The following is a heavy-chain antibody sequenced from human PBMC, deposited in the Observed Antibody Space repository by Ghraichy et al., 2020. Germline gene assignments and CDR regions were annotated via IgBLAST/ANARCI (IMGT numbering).Heavy chain of an antibody. CDR3: VKGYSRSWLYLDY. D-gene: IGHD6-6*01. Sequence: GGSLRLSCSASGFPFSSYPMHWVRQAPGKGLEYVSAISSNGGSTYYADSVKGRFTISRDNSKNTLYLQLSSLRAEDTAVYYCVKGYSRSWLYLDYWGQGTLFTISS. CDR2: ISSNGGST. CDR1: GFPFSSYP. J-gene: IGHJ4*02. V-gene: IGHV3-64D*06.